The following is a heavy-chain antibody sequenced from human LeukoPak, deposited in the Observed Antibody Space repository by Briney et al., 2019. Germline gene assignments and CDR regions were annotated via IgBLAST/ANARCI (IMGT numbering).Heavy chain of an antibody. V-gene: IGHV4-34*01. CDR3: ARSEGSGSTVLHY. CDR1: GGSFSGYY. D-gene: IGHD3-10*01. CDR2: INHSGTT. Sequence: SETLSLTCAVYGGSFSGYYWTLIRQPPGKGLEWIGEINHSGTTNYNPSLKSRVTISVDTSKNQFSLKLSSVTAADTAVYLCARSEGSGSTVLHYWGQGTMVTVSS. J-gene: IGHJ3*01.